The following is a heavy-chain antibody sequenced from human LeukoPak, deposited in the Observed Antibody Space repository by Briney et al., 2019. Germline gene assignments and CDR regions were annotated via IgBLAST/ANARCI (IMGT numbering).Heavy chain of an antibody. Sequence: ASAKVSCKASGYSFTSYGISWVRQAPGQGLGWVGWISAYNGNTNYAQKLQGRVTMTTDTSTSTAYMDLRSLRSDDTAVYYCARALESCRGGSCYAYYFDNWGQGTLVTVSS. CDR2: ISAYNGNT. D-gene: IGHD2-15*01. J-gene: IGHJ4*02. CDR1: GYSFTSYG. V-gene: IGHV1-18*01. CDR3: ARALESCRGGSCYAYYFDN.